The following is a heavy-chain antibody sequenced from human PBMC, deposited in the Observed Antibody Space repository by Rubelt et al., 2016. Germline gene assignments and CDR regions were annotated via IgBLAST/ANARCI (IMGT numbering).Heavy chain of an antibody. D-gene: IGHD5-12*01. J-gene: IGHJ6*02. V-gene: IGHV2-26*01. CDR2: IFSNAEK. Sequence: QWGAGLLKPSETLSLTCAVYGGSFSGYYWSWIRQPPGKALEWLAHIFSNAEKSYSTSLKTRLTISKDTSKSQVVLTMTNMDPVDTATYYCARVSGGYDYVWGQGTTVTVSS. CDR1: GGSFSGYYW. CDR3: ARVSGGYDYV.